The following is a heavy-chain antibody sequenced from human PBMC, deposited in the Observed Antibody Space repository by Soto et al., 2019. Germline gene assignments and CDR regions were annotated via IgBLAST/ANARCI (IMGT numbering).Heavy chain of an antibody. CDR3: ATKVRYCDWVCYS. CDR1: GGTFSNSA. J-gene: IGHJ4*02. Sequence: QVQLVQSGAEVKKTGSSVKVSCKASGGTFSNSAVVWVRQPPAQGLEWMGGIIPVVGRANYAQKFQGRVMITADESSTTAYMEVSSLRSEDTAVYYGATKVRYCDWVCYSWCQGSLVTFSS. D-gene: IGHD3-9*01. V-gene: IGHV1-69*01. CDR2: IIPVVGRA.